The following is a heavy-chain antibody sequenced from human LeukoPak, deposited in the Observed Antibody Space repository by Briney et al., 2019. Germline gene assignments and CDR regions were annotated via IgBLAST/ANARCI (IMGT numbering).Heavy chain of an antibody. V-gene: IGHV1-2*02. J-gene: IGHJ3*02. CDR1: GYTFTGYY. CDR3: ARDQAVVTGNDAFDI. D-gene: IGHD4-23*01. CDR2: INPNSGGT. Sequence: ASVKVSCKASGYTFTGYYMHWVRQAPGQGLEWMGWINPNSGGTNYAQKFQGRVTMTRDTSISTAYMELSRLRSDDTAVYYYARDQAVVTGNDAFDIWGQGTMVTVSS.